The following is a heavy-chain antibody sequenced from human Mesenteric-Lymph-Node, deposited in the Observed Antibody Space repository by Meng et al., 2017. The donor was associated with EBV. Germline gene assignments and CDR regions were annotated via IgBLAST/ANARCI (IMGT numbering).Heavy chain of an antibody. CDR3: ARATSGFDS. CDR1: GDSVSSNMAA. CDR2: TYYMSKWYN. V-gene: IGHV6-1*01. Sequence: VQFETSGPGLVTPSQPLPLTCELSGDSVSSNMAAWSGIRQSPLRGLEWLGRTYYMSKWYNDYEVSVKSRISINPDTSKNQFSLQLNSVTPEDTAVYYCARATSGFDSWGQGTLVTVSS. D-gene: IGHD2-2*01. J-gene: IGHJ4*02.